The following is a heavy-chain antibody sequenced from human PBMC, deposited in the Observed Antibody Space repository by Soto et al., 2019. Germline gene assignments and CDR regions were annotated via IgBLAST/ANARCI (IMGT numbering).Heavy chain of an antibody. Sequence: SETLSLTCAVSGYSISSGYYWGWIRQPPGKGLEWIGSIYHSGSTYYNPSLKSRVTISVDTSKNQFSLKLSSVTAADTAVYYCAREGGYYYGSGSYFYYYYYYGIDVCGQGTPVTVSS. CDR2: IYHSGST. CDR3: AREGGYYYGSGSYFYYYYYYGIDV. D-gene: IGHD3-10*01. J-gene: IGHJ6*02. V-gene: IGHV4-38-2*02. CDR1: GYSISSGYY.